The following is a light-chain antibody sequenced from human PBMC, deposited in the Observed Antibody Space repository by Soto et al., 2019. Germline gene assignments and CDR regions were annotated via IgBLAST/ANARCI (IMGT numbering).Light chain of an antibody. Sequence: QSVLTQPASVSGSPGQSITISCSGTTSDVGGYNLVSWYQQHTAKAPKLLIYEGTQRPSGVSSRFSGSKSGNTASLTISGLQAEDEADYYCCSYAGNSDVFGTGTKVTVL. CDR2: EGT. J-gene: IGLJ1*01. CDR1: TSDVGGYNL. CDR3: CSYAGNSDV. V-gene: IGLV2-23*01.